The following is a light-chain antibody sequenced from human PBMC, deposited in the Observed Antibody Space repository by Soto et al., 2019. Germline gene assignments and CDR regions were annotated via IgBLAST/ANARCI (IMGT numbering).Light chain of an antibody. CDR1: QSVSSSY. Sequence: ESVLTQSPGTLSLSPGERATLYCRASQSVSSSYLAWYQQKPGQAPRLLIYGASSRATGLPDRFSGSGSGTDFTLTSSRLEPEDSAVYYCQQYGSSPRTFVQGTKLEIK. CDR2: GAS. J-gene: IGKJ2*01. CDR3: QQYGSSPRT. V-gene: IGKV3-20*01.